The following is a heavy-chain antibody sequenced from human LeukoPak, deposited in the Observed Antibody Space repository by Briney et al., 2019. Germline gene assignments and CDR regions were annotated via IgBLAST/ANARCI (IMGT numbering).Heavy chain of an antibody. J-gene: IGHJ4*02. CDR1: GFTFSSYG. D-gene: IGHD1-26*01. V-gene: IGHV3-30*02. Sequence: GGSLRLSCAASGFTFSSYGMHWVRQAPGKGLEWVAYIRYDEDNKYYADSVKGRFTISRDNSKNTLYLQMNSLRAEDRAVYYCAKDVRGFSGRSNPSDYWGQGTLVTVSS. CDR2: IRYDEDNK. CDR3: AKDVRGFSGRSNPSDY.